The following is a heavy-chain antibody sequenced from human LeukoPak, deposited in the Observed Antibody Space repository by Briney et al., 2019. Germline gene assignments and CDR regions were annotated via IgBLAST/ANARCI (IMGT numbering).Heavy chain of an antibody. CDR3: ARAPILWFGMVGPFDY. D-gene: IGHD3-10*01. J-gene: IGHJ4*02. Sequence: GGSLRLSCAASGFTFSSYSMNWVRQAPGKGLEWVSHISSSSSTIYYADSVKGRFTISRDNAKNSLYLQMNSLRAEDTAVYYCARAPILWFGMVGPFDYWGQGTLVTVSS. V-gene: IGHV3-48*01. CDR1: GFTFSSYS. CDR2: ISSSSSTI.